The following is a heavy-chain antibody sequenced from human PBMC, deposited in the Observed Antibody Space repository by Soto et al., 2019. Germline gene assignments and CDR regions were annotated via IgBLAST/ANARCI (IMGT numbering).Heavy chain of an antibody. CDR1: GDSVSSDNHY. CDR3: ARIPHDSSGYYRKYYFDN. Sequence: SETLSLTCTVSGDSVSSDNHYWSWVRQPPGKGLEWIAYIFYSGSTNYNPSLKSRATISVDTSKDQFSLKLNSVTAADTAVYFCARIPHDSSGYYRKYYFDNWGQGTLVTVSS. CDR2: IFYSGST. D-gene: IGHD3-22*01. J-gene: IGHJ4*02. V-gene: IGHV4-61*01.